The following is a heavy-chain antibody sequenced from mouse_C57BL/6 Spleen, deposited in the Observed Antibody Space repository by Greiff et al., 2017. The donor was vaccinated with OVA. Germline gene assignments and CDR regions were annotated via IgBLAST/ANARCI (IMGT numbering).Heavy chain of an antibody. CDR2: ISYDGSN. V-gene: IGHV3-6*01. J-gene: IGHJ2*01. CDR3: ARGHPYFDY. Sequence: EVKLMESGPGLVKPSQSLSLTCSVTGYSITSGYYWNWIRQFPGNKLEWMGYISYDGSNNYNPSLKNRISITRDTSKNQFFLKLNSVTTEDTATYYRARGHPYFDYWGQGTTLTVSS. CDR1: GYSITSGYY.